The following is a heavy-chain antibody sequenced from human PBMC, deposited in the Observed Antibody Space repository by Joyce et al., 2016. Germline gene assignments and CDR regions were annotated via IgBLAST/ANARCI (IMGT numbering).Heavy chain of an antibody. V-gene: IGHV3-21*02. D-gene: IGHD3-16*01. CDR3: VTDGAGNNERGEY. Sequence: EVQLVESGGGLVKPGGSLRFSCAASGLPFISYCFNWVRQTPGKGLEWVSFIGLSDDHRHYADSVKGRFTISRDNAKNSLYLEMNSLGAEDTAVYYWVTDGAGNNERGEYWGQGTLVTVSS. CDR1: GLPFISYC. CDR2: IGLSDDHR. J-gene: IGHJ4*02.